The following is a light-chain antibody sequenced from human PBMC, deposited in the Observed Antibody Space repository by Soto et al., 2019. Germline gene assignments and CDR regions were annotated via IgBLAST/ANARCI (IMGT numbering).Light chain of an antibody. Sequence: DIQMTQFPSSLSSTVGDRVTITCGASQGIGGRLAWFQQKPGKAPQLLIYRASTLQSGVPSRFSGSGSGADFILTINSLQPEDFATYYCLQAYTFPRTFGQGTKVDIK. V-gene: IGKV1-12*01. CDR1: QGIGGR. J-gene: IGKJ1*01. CDR3: LQAYTFPRT. CDR2: RAS.